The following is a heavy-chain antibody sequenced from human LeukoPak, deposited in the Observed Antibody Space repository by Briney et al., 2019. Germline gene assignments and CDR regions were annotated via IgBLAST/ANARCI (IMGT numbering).Heavy chain of an antibody. CDR2: ISTTSSYI. J-gene: IGHJ4*02. D-gene: IGHD6-6*01. CDR1: GFTFTTCS. Sequence: PGGSLRLSCAASGFTFTTCSMNWVRQAPGKGLEWVSSISTTSSYIHYADSVKGRFTISRDNAKNSLYLQMNSLRAEDTAVYYCARDPNSSSAPGGYWGQGTLVTVSS. V-gene: IGHV3-21*01. CDR3: ARDPNSSSAPGGY.